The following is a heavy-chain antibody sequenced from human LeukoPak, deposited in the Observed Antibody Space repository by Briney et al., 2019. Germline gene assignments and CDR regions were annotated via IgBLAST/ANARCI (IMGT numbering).Heavy chain of an antibody. Sequence: GASVKVSCKASGGTFSSYAISWVRQAPGQGLEWMGGIIPIFGTANYAQKFQGRVTITADESTSTAYMELSSLRSEDTAVYYCARGGIKANYDILTGYYNSPNWFDPWGQGTLVTVSS. V-gene: IGHV1-69*13. CDR1: GGTFSSYA. CDR3: ARGGIKANYDILTGYYNSPNWFDP. J-gene: IGHJ5*02. CDR2: IIPIFGTA. D-gene: IGHD3-9*01.